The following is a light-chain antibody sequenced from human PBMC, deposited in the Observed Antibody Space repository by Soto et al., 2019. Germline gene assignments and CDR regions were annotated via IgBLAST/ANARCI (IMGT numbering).Light chain of an antibody. V-gene: IGKV3-20*01. CDR3: QQYGSSPWT. J-gene: IGKJ1*01. CDR2: GAS. CDR1: QSVSSIY. Sequence: EIVLTQSPGTLSLSPGERATLSCRTSQSVSSIYFAWYQQKPGQAPRLLIYGASSRATGIPDRFSGSGSGTDFTLTISRLEPEDFAVYYCQQYGSSPWTFGQGTKVEIK.